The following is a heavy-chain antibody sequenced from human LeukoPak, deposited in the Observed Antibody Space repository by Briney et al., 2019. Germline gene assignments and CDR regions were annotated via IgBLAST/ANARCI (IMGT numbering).Heavy chain of an antibody. CDR2: ISPSGTTI. CDR1: GLPFSTYE. D-gene: IGHD1-1*01. V-gene: IGHV3-48*03. Sequence: PGGPLRLSCAASGLPFSTYEMNCVRHAPGERLEWVSYISPSGTTIYYAEYVKGRFIISRDNAKNAVYLQMNCLRVEDTAVYYCARKSFGTVYFDYWGQGILVTVSS. CDR3: ARKSFGTVYFDY. J-gene: IGHJ4*02.